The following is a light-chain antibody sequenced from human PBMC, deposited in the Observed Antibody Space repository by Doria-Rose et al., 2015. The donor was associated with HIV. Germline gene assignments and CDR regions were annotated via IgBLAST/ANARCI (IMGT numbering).Light chain of an antibody. CDR2: QDS. J-gene: IGLJ1*01. V-gene: IGLV3-1*01. Sequence: PSVSVSPGQTASITCSGNKLGDKYACWYQQKPGQSPVLVIFQDSQRPSWIPERFSGSTSGNTATLTISGTQAMDEADYYCQAWDSSSVVFGTGTKVTVL. CDR1: KLGDKY. CDR3: QAWDSSSVV.